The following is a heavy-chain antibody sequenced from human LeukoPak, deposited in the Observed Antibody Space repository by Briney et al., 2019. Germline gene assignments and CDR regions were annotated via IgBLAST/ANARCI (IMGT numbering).Heavy chain of an antibody. CDR3: ARDSTVTTFDY. CDR1: GFTFSSYA. D-gene: IGHD4-17*01. Sequence: GGSLRLSCAAPGFTFSSYAMSWVRQAPGKGLEWVSSISSSSSYIYYADSVKGRFTISRDNAKNSLYLQMNSLRAEDTAVYYCARDSTVTTFDYWGQGTLVTVSS. J-gene: IGHJ4*02. V-gene: IGHV3-21*01. CDR2: ISSSSSYI.